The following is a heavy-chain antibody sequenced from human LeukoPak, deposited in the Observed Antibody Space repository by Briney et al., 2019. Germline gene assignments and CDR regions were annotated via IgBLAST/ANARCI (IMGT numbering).Heavy chain of an antibody. V-gene: IGHV3-21*01. CDR3: ARATTLGPAAMIEGAFDI. D-gene: IGHD2-2*01. Sequence: GGSLRLSCVASGFTLSSYSMNWVRQAPGKGLEWVSSISSSSYIYYADSVKGRFTISRDNAKNSLYLQMNSLRAEDTAVYYCARATTLGPAAMIEGAFDIWGQGTMVTVSS. CDR2: ISSSSYI. J-gene: IGHJ3*02. CDR1: GFTLSSYS.